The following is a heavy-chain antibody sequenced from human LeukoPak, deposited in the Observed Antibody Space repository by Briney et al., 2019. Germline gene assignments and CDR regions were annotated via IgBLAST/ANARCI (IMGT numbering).Heavy chain of an antibody. D-gene: IGHD3-10*01. Sequence: SETLSLTCTVSSGSISSYYWSWIRQPPGKGLEWIGYIYYSGSTNYDPSLKSRVTISVDTSKNQFSLKLSSVTAADTAVYYCARAAYYYGSGSYFWTDFDYWGQGTLVTVSS. J-gene: IGHJ4*02. CDR2: IYYSGST. CDR3: ARAAYYYGSGSYFWTDFDY. V-gene: IGHV4-59*01. CDR1: SGSISSYY.